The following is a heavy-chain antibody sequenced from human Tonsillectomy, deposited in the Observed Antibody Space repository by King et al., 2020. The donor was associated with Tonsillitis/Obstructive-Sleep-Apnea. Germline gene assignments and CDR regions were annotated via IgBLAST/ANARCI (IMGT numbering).Heavy chain of an antibody. Sequence: QVTLKESGPVLVKPTETLTLTCTVSGFSLSNARMGVSWIRQPPGKALEWLAHIFSNDEKSYSTSLKSRRTISKDTSKSQVVLTMTNMDPVDTATYYCARMGYDFWSGYYTGNYFDYWGQGTLVTVSS. CDR3: ARMGYDFWSGYYTGNYFDY. J-gene: IGHJ4*02. CDR1: GFSLSNARMG. V-gene: IGHV2-26*01. D-gene: IGHD3-3*01. CDR2: IFSNDEK.